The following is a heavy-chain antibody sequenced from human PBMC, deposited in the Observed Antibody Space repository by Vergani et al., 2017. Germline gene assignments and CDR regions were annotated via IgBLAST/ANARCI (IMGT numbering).Heavy chain of an antibody. V-gene: IGHV3-21*01. D-gene: IGHD2-15*01. CDR2: ISTSSSYI. CDR1: GFPFRRYT. CDR3: ARDRTVVVVAAPVYYYGMDV. J-gene: IGHJ6*02. Sequence: EVQLVESGGGLVKPGGSLRLSCAASGFPFRRYTLNWVRQAPGTRLEWVSSISTSSSYIYYADSVKGRFTISRDNAKNSLYLQMNSLRAEDTAVYYCARDRTVVVVAAPVYYYGMDVWGQGTTVTVSS.